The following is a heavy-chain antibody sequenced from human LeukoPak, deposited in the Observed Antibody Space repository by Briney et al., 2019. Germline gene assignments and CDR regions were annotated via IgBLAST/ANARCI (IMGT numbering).Heavy chain of an antibody. CDR2: ISSSSSYI. Sequence: GGSLRLSCAASGFTFSSYSMNWVSQAPGKGLEWVSSISSSSSYIYYADSVKGRFTISRDNAKNSLYLQMNSLRAEDTAVYYCARVDFWSGYYRVLGTDYWGQGTLVTVSS. J-gene: IGHJ4*02. CDR3: ARVDFWSGYYRVLGTDY. CDR1: GFTFSSYS. D-gene: IGHD3-3*01. V-gene: IGHV3-21*01.